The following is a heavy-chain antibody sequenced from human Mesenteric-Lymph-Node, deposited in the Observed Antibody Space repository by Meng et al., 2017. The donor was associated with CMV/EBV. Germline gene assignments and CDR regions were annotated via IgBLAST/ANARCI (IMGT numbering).Heavy chain of an antibody. Sequence: GGSLSLSCAASGFTFSSYWMTWLRQAPGRGLELVAHIKEDGSEKYFVGSVKGRFTISRDNAKNSLYLQMNSLAAEDTAVYYCARDPFIKAFDIWGQGTMVTVSS. CDR3: ARDPFIKAFDI. J-gene: IGHJ3*02. CDR2: IKEDGSEK. CDR1: GFTFSSYW. V-gene: IGHV3-7*01.